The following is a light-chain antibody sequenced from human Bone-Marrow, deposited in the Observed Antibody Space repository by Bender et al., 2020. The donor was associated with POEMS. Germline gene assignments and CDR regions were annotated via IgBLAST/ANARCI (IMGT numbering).Light chain of an antibody. Sequence: SYELTQPPSVSVSPGQTASITCSGDKLANQYACWYQQKPGQSPVLIIYQDKRRPSGVPERFSGSSSGNIASLTISGTRTVDEADYYCQAWDSGPVVFGGGTQLTVL. CDR3: QAWDSGPVV. CDR2: QDK. V-gene: IGLV3-1*01. J-gene: IGLJ2*01. CDR1: KLANQY.